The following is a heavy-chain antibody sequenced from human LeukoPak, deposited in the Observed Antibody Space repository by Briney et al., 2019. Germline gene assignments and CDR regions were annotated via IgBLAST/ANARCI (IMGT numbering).Heavy chain of an antibody. Sequence: SETLSLTCTVSGGSISSSSYYWGWIRQPPGKGLEWIGSIYYSGSTYYNPSLKSRVTISVDTSKNQFSLKLSSVTAADTAVYYCARPSRGVTGTSFDYWGQGTLVTVSS. CDR3: ARPSRGVTGTSFDY. D-gene: IGHD1-20*01. J-gene: IGHJ4*02. CDR2: IYYSGST. CDR1: GGSISSSSYY. V-gene: IGHV4-39*01.